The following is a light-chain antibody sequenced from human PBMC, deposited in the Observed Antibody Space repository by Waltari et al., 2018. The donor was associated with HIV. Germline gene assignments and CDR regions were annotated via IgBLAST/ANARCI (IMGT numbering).Light chain of an antibody. CDR3: QSYDSSLRASV. CDR1: RSNIGAGFF. J-gene: IGLJ2*01. V-gene: IGLV1-40*01. Sequence: QSALTQPPSVSGAPGQRVTISCTGNRSNIGAGFFVHWYQHLPGTAPKLLVYSDIKRPSGVPDRFSGSKSGTSASLVITGLQAEDEADYDCQSYDSSLRASVFGGGTKLTVL. CDR2: SDI.